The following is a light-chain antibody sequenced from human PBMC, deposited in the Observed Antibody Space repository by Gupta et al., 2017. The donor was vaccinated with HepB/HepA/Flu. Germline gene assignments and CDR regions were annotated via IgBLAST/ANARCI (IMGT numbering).Light chain of an antibody. CDR1: QSVSSSY. Sequence: EIVLTQSPGTLTLSPGERATISCRASQSVSSSYLAWYQQRPGQAPRLLIYGASSRATGSSDRFSGSGSGTDFTLTISRLEPEDVAVYYCQQYGSSPWTFGQGTKVESK. CDR2: GAS. J-gene: IGKJ1*01. CDR3: QQYGSSPWT. V-gene: IGKV3-20*01.